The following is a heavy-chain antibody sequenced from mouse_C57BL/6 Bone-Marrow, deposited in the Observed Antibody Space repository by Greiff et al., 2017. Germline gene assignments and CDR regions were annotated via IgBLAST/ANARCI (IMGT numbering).Heavy chain of an antibody. D-gene: IGHD2-5*01. CDR1: GYTITSYG. J-gene: IGHJ4*01. CDR2: IYPRSGNT. CDR3: ARDYYSNYLGY. Sequence: QVQLQQSGAELARPGASVKLSCKASGYTITSYGISWVKQRTGQGLEWIGEIYPRSGNTYYNEKFKGKATLTADKSSSTAYMELRSLTSEDSAVYFCARDYYSNYLGYWGQGTSVTVSS. V-gene: IGHV1-81*01.